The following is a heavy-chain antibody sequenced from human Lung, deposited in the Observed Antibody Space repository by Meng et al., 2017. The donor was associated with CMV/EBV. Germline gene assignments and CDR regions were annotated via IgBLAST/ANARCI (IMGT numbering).Heavy chain of an antibody. J-gene: IGHJ4*02. Sequence: GGSXRLXCAASGFTFSSYWMSWVRQAPGKGLEWVANIKQDGSEKYYVDSVKGRFTISRDNAKNSLYLQMNSLRAEDTAVYYCARGYYYDSKGEHDWGQGTLVTVSS. CDR2: IKQDGSEK. CDR1: GFTFSSYW. V-gene: IGHV3-7*01. D-gene: IGHD3-22*01. CDR3: ARGYYYDSKGEHD.